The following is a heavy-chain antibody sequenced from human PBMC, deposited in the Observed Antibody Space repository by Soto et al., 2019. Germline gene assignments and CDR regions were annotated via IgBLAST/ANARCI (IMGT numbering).Heavy chain of an antibody. V-gene: IGHV4-30-2*01. CDR3: ARGGWYDSSGYYYPSGGMDV. CDR2: IYHSGST. CDR1: GGSISSGGYS. Sequence: SETLSLTCAVSGGSISSGGYSWSWIRQPPGKGLEWIGYIYHSGSTCYNPSLKSRVTISVDRSKNQFSLKLSSVTAADTAVYYCARGGWYDSSGYYYPSGGMDVWGQGTTVTVSS. J-gene: IGHJ6*02. D-gene: IGHD3-22*01.